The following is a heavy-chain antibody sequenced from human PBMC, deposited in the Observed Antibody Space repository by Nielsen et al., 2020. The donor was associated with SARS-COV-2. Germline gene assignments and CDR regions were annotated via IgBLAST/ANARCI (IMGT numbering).Heavy chain of an antibody. V-gene: IGHV3-7*03. D-gene: IGHD3-10*01. CDR2: IKQDGSEK. CDR3: ARDPGGWFGEFPVWYFDY. Sequence: GESLKISCAASGFTFSSYWMSWVRQAPGKGLEWVANIKQDGSEKYYVDSVKGRFIISRDNAKNSLYLQMNSLRAEDTAVYYCARDPGGWFGEFPVWYFDYWGQGTLVTVSS. CDR1: GFTFSSYW. J-gene: IGHJ4*02.